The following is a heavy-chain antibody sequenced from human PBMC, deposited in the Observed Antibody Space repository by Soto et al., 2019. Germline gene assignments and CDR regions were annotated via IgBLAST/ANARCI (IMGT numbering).Heavy chain of an antibody. D-gene: IGHD2-15*01. CDR3: ARAAYCSGGSCYLRSHYYGMDV. V-gene: IGHV4-31*03. CDR2: IYYSGST. CDR1: GGSISSGGYY. Sequence: QVQLQESGPGLVKPSQTLSLTCTVSGGSISSGGYYWSWIRQHPGKGLEWIGYIYYSGSTYYNPSLKSRVTISVDTSKNQFSLKVSSVTAADTAVYYCARAAYCSGGSCYLRSHYYGMDVWGQGTTVTVSS. J-gene: IGHJ6*02.